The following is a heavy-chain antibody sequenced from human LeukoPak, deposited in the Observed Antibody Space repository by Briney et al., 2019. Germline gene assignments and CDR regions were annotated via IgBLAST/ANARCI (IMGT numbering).Heavy chain of an antibody. CDR2: ISNSGDYI. J-gene: IGHJ4*02. V-gene: IGHV3-21*04. CDR3: AKDIAARRGPDY. Sequence: GGSLRLSCTVSGFTFSSFTMTWVRQGPGKGLEWVASISNSGDYISYADSLKGRFTISRDNAKNSLFLQMSSLRAEDTAVYSCAKDIAARRGPDYWGQGTLVTVSS. CDR1: GFTFSSFT. D-gene: IGHD6-6*01.